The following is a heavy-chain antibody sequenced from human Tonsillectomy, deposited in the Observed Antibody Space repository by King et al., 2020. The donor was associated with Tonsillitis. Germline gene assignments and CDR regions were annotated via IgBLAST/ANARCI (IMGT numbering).Heavy chain of an antibody. CDR3: ARLGILTGQGSSAFDI. V-gene: IGHV5-51*01. CDR1: GYSLTSYW. Sequence: ETQLVQSGAEVKKPGESLKISCKGSGYSLTSYWIGWVRQMPGKGLEWMGIIYPGDSDTRYSPAFQGQVTISADKSIRTAYLQWSSLKASDTAMYYCARLGILTGQGSSAFDIWGQGTMVTVSS. CDR2: IYPGDSDT. D-gene: IGHD3-9*01. J-gene: IGHJ3*02.